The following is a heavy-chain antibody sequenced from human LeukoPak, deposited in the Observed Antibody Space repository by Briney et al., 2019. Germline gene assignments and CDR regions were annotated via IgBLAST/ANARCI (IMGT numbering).Heavy chain of an antibody. CDR3: ARKSMAAVGTFDY. Sequence: ASVKVSCKASGYTFTGYFMHWVRQAPGQGLEWMEWINPNTGDTRYAQKFQGRVTMTRDTSISTAYLELSRLRSDDTAVYYCARKSMAAVGTFDYWGQGTLVTVSS. J-gene: IGHJ4*02. CDR2: INPNTGDT. V-gene: IGHV1-2*02. CDR1: GYTFTGYF. D-gene: IGHD6-13*01.